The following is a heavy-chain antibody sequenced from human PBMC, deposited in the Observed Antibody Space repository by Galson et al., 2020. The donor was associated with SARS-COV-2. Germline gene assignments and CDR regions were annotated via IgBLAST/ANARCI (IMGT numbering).Heavy chain of an antibody. D-gene: IGHD2-15*01. CDR2: ISSAGSSI. V-gene: IGHV3-48*03. CDR3: ARGEYCSGGACSPVSFDV. Sequence: GESLKISCAASGFSFSSFEMNWVRQAPGKGLEWVSYISSAGSSIHYADSVKGRFTISRDNSKNSLSLQINSVRTEDTAVYYCARGEYCSGGACSPVSFDVWGQGTTVSGSS. J-gene: IGHJ3*01. CDR1: GFSFSSFE.